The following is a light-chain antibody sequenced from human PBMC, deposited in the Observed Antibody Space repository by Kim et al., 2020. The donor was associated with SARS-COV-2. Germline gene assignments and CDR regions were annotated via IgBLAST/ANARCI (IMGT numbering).Light chain of an antibody. J-gene: IGLJ1*01. CDR3: QAWDSSTFYV. V-gene: IGLV3-1*01. Sequence: SYELTQPPSVSVSPGQTASITCSGEKLGDKYACWYQQKPGQSPVLVIYQDSKRPSGIPERFSGSTSGNTATLTISGTQAMDEADYYCQAWDSSTFYVFGTGTKVTVL. CDR2: QDS. CDR1: KLGDKY.